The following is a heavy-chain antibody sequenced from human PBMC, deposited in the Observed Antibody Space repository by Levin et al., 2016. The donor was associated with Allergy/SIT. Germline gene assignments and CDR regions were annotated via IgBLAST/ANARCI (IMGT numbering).Heavy chain of an antibody. J-gene: IGHJ6*03. V-gene: IGHV3-48*02. Sequence: GESLKISCAASGFTFSSYSMNWVRQAPGKGLEWVSYISSSSSTIYYADSVKGRFTISRDNAKNSLYLQMNSLRDEDTAVYYCARRYGDYNYYYYMDVWSKGTTVTVSS. CDR3: ARRYGDYNYYYYMDV. CDR2: ISSSSSTI. CDR1: GFTFSSYS. D-gene: IGHD4-17*01.